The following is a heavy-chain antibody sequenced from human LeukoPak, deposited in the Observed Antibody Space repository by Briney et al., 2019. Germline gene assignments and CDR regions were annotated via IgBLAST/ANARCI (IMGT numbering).Heavy chain of an antibody. J-gene: IGHJ4*02. CDR3: ARDEGGSYEVWSQFDY. D-gene: IGHD1-26*01. CDR2: ISSNGGST. Sequence: GGSLRLSCAASGFTFSSYAMHWVRQAPGKGLECVSAISSNGGSTYYANSVKGRFTIARDNSKNTLYLQMGSLRAEDMAVYYCARDEGGSYEVWSQFDYWGQGTLVTVSS. V-gene: IGHV3-64*01. CDR1: GFTFSSYA.